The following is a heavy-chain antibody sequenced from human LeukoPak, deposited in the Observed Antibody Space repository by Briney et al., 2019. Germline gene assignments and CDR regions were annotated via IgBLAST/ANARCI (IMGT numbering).Heavy chain of an antibody. CDR2: INPNNGGT. Sequence: ASVKVSCKPSGYTFTDYYIHWVRQAPGQRLEWMGYINPNNGGTNYAQKFQGRVTMTRDTSISTAYMELTRLTSDDTAIYSCARGSASGSRYPFDYWGQGTLVTVSS. V-gene: IGHV1-2*02. J-gene: IGHJ4*02. CDR3: ARGSASGSRYPFDY. CDR1: GYTFTDYY. D-gene: IGHD3-10*01.